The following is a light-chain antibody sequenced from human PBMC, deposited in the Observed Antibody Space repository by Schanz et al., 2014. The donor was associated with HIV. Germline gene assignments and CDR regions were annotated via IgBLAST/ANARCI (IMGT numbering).Light chain of an antibody. CDR3: AVWDDSLNGVV. V-gene: IGLV1-44*01. CDR2: SNN. CDR1: SSNIGSNT. Sequence: QSVLTQPPSASGTPGQRVTLSCSGSSSNIGSNTINWHQQLPGTAPKLLIYSNNQRPSGVPGRLSGSKSGTSASLAISGLQSEDEADYYCAVWDDSLNGVVFGGGTKLTVL. J-gene: IGLJ2*01.